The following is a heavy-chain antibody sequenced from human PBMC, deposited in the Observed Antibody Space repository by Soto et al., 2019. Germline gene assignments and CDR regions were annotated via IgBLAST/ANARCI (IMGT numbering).Heavy chain of an antibody. CDR3: AKDPWKWLVPRLHFFDY. D-gene: IGHD6-19*01. Sequence: PGGSLRLSCAASGFTFSSYAMSWVRQAPGKGLEWVSAISGSGGSTYYADSVKGRFTISRDNSKNTLYLQMNSLRAEDTAVYYCAKDPWKWLVPRLHFFDYRGQGSPVIVSS. CDR2: ISGSGGST. CDR1: GFTFSSYA. J-gene: IGHJ4*02. V-gene: IGHV3-23*01.